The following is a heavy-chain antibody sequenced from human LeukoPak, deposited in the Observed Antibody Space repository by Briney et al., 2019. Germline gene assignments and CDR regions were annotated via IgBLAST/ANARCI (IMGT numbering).Heavy chain of an antibody. CDR2: INPNSGGT. CDR1: GYTFTGYY. CDR3: ARGEALNYYDSGGYYYDAFDI. D-gene: IGHD3-22*01. Sequence: GASVKVSCKASGYTFTGYYMHWVRQAPGQGLEWMGWINPNSGGTNYAQKFQGRVTMTRDTSISTAYMELSRLRSDDTAVYYCARGEALNYYDSGGYYYDAFDIWGQGTMVAVSS. J-gene: IGHJ3*02. V-gene: IGHV1-2*02.